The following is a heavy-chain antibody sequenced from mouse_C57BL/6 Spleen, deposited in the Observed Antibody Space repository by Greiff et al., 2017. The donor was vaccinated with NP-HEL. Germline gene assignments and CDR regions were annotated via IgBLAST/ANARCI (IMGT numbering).Heavy chain of an antibody. Sequence: VQLQQPGAELVMPGASVKLSCKASGYTFTSYWMHWVKQRPGQGLEWIGEIDPSDSYTNYNQKFKGKSTLTVDKSSSTAYMQLSSLTSEDSAVYYCARRGGYGMDYWGQGTSVTVSS. CDR1: GYTFTSYW. CDR3: ARRGGYGMDY. CDR2: IDPSDSYT. V-gene: IGHV1-69*01. J-gene: IGHJ4*01.